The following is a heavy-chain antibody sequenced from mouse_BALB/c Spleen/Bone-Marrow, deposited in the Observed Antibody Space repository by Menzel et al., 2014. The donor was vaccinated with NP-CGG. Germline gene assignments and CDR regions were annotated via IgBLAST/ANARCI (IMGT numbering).Heavy chain of an antibody. J-gene: IGHJ4*01. Sequence: VQLQQSGAELVKPGASVKLSCKAAGYTFTSNWMHWVKQRPGQGLEWIGETNPSNGRSNYNEKFKSKATLTVDKSSSTAYMQLSSLTSEDSAVYYCARSTGTAPYFYAMDYWGQGNSVTVSP. D-gene: IGHD4-1*02. CDR2: TNPSNGRS. CDR3: ARSTGTAPYFYAMDY. V-gene: IGHV1S81*02. CDR1: GYTFTSNW.